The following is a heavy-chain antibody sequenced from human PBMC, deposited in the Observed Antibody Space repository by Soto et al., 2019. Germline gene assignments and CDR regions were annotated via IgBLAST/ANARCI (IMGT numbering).Heavy chain of an antibody. CDR3: AKDIHYDSSAYDS. J-gene: IGHJ4*02. Sequence: EVQLFESGGGLVQPGGSLRLSCAASGFTFCRFGMSWVRQAPGKGLEWVSGISGGGNPTYYSDSVKGRFTISRDSAKNTLYMQMNSLRTEDTAVYYCAKDIHYDSSAYDSWGQGTLVTVSS. D-gene: IGHD3-22*01. CDR1: GFTFCRFG. CDR2: ISGGGNPT. V-gene: IGHV3-23*01.